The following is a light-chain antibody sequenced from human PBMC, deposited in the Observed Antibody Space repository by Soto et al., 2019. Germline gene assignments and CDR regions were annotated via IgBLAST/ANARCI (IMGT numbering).Light chain of an antibody. J-gene: IGKJ1*01. Sequence: ETVMPQSPFTLSVSPGEGSTLSCRASQTINNNLAWYQQKPGQAPRLLIYGASRRATGVPARFSGSGSGTEFTLTISSLQSEDFAVYYCLHYNNGPRFGQGTKVDIK. CDR3: LHYNNGPR. V-gene: IGKV3-15*01. CDR1: QTINNN. CDR2: GAS.